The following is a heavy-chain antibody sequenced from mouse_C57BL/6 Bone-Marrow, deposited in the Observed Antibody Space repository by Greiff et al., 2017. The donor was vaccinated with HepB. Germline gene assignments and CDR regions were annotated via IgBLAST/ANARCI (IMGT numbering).Heavy chain of an antibody. V-gene: IGHV1-78*01. D-gene: IGHD2-3*01. CDR2: IYPRDGST. Sequence: VKLMESDAELVKPGASVKISCKVSGYTFTDHTIHWMKQRPEQGLEWIGYIYPRDGSTKYNEKFKGKATLTADKSSSPAYMQLNSLTSEDSAVYFCARGGYDGYYWWYFDVWGTGTTVTDSS. J-gene: IGHJ1*03. CDR1: GYTFTDHT. CDR3: ARGGYDGYYWWYFDV.